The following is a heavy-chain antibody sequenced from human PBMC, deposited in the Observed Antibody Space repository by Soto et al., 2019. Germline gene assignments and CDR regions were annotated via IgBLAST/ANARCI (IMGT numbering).Heavy chain of an antibody. CDR3: TTDSGYGRPSLYFDY. Sequence: EVQLVESGGGLVKPGGSLRLSCAASGFTFSNAWMTWVRQAPGKGLEWVGRIKSKTGGGTIDYAAPVKGRFTVSRDDSETTLYLQMGSRKSEDTAVYYCTTDSGYGRPSLYFDYCGQGTQVTVSS. J-gene: IGHJ4*02. CDR1: GFTFSNAW. V-gene: IGHV3-15*01. D-gene: IGHD1-26*01. CDR2: IKSKTGGGTI.